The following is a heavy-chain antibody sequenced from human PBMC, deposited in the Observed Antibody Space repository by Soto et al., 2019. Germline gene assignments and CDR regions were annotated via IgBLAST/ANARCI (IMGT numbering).Heavy chain of an antibody. V-gene: IGHV3-20*04. D-gene: IGHD1-26*01. J-gene: IGHJ5*02. Sequence: EVQLVESGGGVVRPGGSLRLSCAASGFTFDDYGMSWVRQAPGKGLEWVSGINWNGGSTGYADSVKGRFTISRDNAKNSLYLQMNSRRAEDTALYYCARANEWELRGNWFDPWGQGTLVTVSS. CDR2: INWNGGST. CDR3: ARANEWELRGNWFDP. CDR1: GFTFDDYG.